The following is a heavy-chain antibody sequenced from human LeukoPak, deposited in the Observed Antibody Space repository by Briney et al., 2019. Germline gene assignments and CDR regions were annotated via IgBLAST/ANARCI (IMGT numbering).Heavy chain of an antibody. CDR3: AQIPYSSSWYDRAFDI. Sequence: EASVKVSCKASGYTFTGYYMHWVRQAPGQGLEWMGWINPNSGGTNYAQKFQGRVTMTRDTSISTAYMELSRLRSDDTAVYYCAQIPYSSSWYDRAFDIWGQGTMVTVSS. V-gene: IGHV1-2*02. D-gene: IGHD6-13*01. CDR2: INPNSGGT. J-gene: IGHJ3*02. CDR1: GYTFTGYY.